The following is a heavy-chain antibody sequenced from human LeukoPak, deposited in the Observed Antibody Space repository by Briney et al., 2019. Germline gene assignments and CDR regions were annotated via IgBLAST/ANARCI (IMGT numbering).Heavy chain of an antibody. V-gene: IGHV3-30*01. Sequence: PGRSLRLSCAASGFTFRSHIMVWVRQAPGKGLEWVALISHDGVNDYYVDSVKGRFTVSRDTSNNTLSLKMNSLRAEDTAVYFCARVAATTFYHLNYMDVWGKGTTVTVSS. CDR2: ISHDGVND. CDR3: ARVAATTFYHLNYMDV. CDR1: GFTFRSHI. J-gene: IGHJ6*03. D-gene: IGHD4-11*01.